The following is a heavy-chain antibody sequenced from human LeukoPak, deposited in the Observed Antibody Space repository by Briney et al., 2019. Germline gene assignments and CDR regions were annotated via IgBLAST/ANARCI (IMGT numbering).Heavy chain of an antibody. V-gene: IGHV1-69*04. CDR2: IIPILGIA. CDR1: GGTFSSYA. CDR3: ARDPGNYENDYYYGMDV. Sequence: SVKVSCKASGGTFSSYAISWVRQAPGQGLEWMGRIIPILGIANYAQKFQGRVTITADKSTSTAYMELSSLRSEDTAVYYCARDPGNYENDYYYGMDVWGPGTTVTVSS. D-gene: IGHD1-7*01. J-gene: IGHJ6*02.